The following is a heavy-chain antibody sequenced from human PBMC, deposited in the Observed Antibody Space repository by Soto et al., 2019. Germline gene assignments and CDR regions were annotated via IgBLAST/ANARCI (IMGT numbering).Heavy chain of an antibody. J-gene: IGHJ6*03. V-gene: IGHV3-30-3*01. CDR3: AKIYGDYVYYYYYMDV. D-gene: IGHD4-17*01. Sequence: GGSLRLSCAASGFTFRSYAMHWVRQAPGKGLEWVAVISSDGSNKYYADSVKGRFTISRDNSKNTLYLQMNSLRAEDTAVYYCAKIYGDYVYYYYYMDVWGKGTTVTVSS. CDR1: GFTFRSYA. CDR2: ISSDGSNK.